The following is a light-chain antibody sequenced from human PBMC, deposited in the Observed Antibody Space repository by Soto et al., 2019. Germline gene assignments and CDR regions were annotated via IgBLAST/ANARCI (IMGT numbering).Light chain of an antibody. CDR2: EVS. CDR1: SSDVGGYNY. J-gene: IGLJ2*01. Sequence: QSALTQPPSASGSPGQSVTISCTGTSSDVGGYNYVSWYQQHPGKAPKLMIYEVSKRPSGVPDRFSGSKSGNTASLTVSGLQAEDEADYYCSSYAGRNNLVFGGGTNLTVL. CDR3: SSYAGRNNLV. V-gene: IGLV2-8*01.